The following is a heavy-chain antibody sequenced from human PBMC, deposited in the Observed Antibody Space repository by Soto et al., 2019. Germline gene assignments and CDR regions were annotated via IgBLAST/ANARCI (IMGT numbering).Heavy chain of an antibody. CDR1: GFRVTNYW. CDR2: LNIDGSTR. Sequence: GGSLRLSCSASGFRVTNYWMHWIRQGPGKGLVWVARLNIDGSTRNYADSVKGRFTISRDNAQNTLFLQMNSLSAEDTAVYYCARGRPYDGVSYHPAGFDYWGQGTQVTVSP. V-gene: IGHV3-74*01. D-gene: IGHD3-16*01. CDR3: ARGRPYDGVSYHPAGFDY. J-gene: IGHJ4*02.